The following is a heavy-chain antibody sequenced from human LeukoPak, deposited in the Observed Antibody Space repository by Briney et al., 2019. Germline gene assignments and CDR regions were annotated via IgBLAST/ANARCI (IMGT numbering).Heavy chain of an antibody. CDR2: INHSGST. J-gene: IGHJ4*02. CDR3: ARGLIAAAVQFDY. CDR1: GGSVSGYY. V-gene: IGHV4-34*01. D-gene: IGHD6-13*01. Sequence: SETLSLTCAVYGGSVSGYYWSWIRQPPGKGLEWIGEINHSGSTNYNPSLKSRVTISVDTSKNQFSLKLSSVTAADTAVYYCARGLIAAAVQFDYWGQGTLVTVSS.